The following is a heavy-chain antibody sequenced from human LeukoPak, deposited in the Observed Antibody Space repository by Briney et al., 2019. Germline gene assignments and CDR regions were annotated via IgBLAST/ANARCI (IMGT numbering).Heavy chain of an antibody. Sequence: PGGSLRLSCAASGFTFSDYYMSWIRQAPGKGLEWVSYISSSGSTIYYADSVKGRFTISRDNAKNSLYLQMNSLRAEDTAVYYCARTSAYGDFWRLFDYWGQGTLVTVSS. CDR3: ARTSAYGDFWRLFDY. J-gene: IGHJ4*02. CDR2: ISSSGSTI. D-gene: IGHD4-17*01. CDR1: GFTFSDYY. V-gene: IGHV3-11*04.